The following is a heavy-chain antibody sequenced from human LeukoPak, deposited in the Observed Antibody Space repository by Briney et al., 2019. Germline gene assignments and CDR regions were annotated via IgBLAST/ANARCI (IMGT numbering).Heavy chain of an antibody. CDR2: ISYDGSNK. Sequence: GRSLRLSCAASGFTFSSYVMHWVRQAPGKGLEWVAVISYDGSNKYYADSVKGRFTISRDNSKNTLYLQMNSLRAEDTAVYYCAKTDYGGNIDYWGQGTLVTVSS. J-gene: IGHJ4*02. CDR3: AKTDYGGNIDY. CDR1: GFTFSSYV. V-gene: IGHV3-30*18. D-gene: IGHD4-23*01.